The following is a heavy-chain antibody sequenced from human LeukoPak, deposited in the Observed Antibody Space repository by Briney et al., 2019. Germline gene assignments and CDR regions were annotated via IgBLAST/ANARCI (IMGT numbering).Heavy chain of an antibody. V-gene: IGHV3-30*04. CDR3: ARDYGYCSSTSCRYYYGMDV. CDR1: GFTSSSYA. J-gene: IGHJ6*02. D-gene: IGHD2-2*01. Sequence: GRSLRPSCPASGFTSSSYAMHWVRQAPGKGLEWVAVISYDGSNKYYADSVKGRFTISRDNSKNTLYLQMNSLRAEDTAVYYCARDYGYCSSTSCRYYYGMDVWGQGTTVTVSS. CDR2: ISYDGSNK.